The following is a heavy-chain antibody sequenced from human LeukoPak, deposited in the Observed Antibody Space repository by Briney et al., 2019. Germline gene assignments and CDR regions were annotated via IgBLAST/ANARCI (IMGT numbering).Heavy chain of an antibody. D-gene: IGHD3-22*01. V-gene: IGHV3-21*01. Sequence: PGGSLSLSLPSPGLIPCPSSSLPLRQAPGKGLERVSSISSSSSYISYADSVKGRFTISRDNAKNSLYLQMNSLRAEATALDFCPRLPLHYHSPFDLWGRGTLVTVSS. CDR2: ISSSSSYI. CDR1: GLIPCPSS. CDR3: PRLPLHYHSPFDL. J-gene: IGHJ2*01.